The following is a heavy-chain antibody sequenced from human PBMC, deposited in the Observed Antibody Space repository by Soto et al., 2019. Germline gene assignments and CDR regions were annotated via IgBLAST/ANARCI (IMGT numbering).Heavy chain of an antibody. CDR3: VRGLLGTEDY. CDR1: GFTFSRSW. V-gene: IGHV3-74*01. Sequence: GGSLRLSCAASGFTFSRSWMHWVRQAPGNGLLWVSRINSDGSTTTYADSVKGRFTISRDNAKNTLYLQMNSLRAEDTAVYYCVRGLLGTEDYWGQGTQVTVSS. J-gene: IGHJ4*02. D-gene: IGHD2-8*02. CDR2: INSDGSTT.